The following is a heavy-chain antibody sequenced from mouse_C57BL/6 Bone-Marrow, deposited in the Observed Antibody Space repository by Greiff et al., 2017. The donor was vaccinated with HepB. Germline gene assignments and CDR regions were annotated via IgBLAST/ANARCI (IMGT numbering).Heavy chain of an antibody. V-gene: IGHV3-6*01. J-gene: IGHJ1*03. CDR3: ARWLLRYWYFDV. Sequence: EVQLQESGPGLVKPSQSLSLTCSVTGYSITSGYYWNWIRQFPGNKLEWMGYISYDGSNNYNPSLKNRISITRDTSKNQFFLKLNSVTTEDTATYYCARWLLRYWYFDVWGTGTTVTVSS. CDR1: GYSITSGYY. CDR2: ISYDGSN. D-gene: IGHD2-3*01.